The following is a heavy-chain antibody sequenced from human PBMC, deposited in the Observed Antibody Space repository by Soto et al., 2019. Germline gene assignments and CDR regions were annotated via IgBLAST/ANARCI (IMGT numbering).Heavy chain of an antibody. CDR1: GYTFTSYD. J-gene: IGHJ6*02. Sequence: ASVKVSCKASGYTFTSYDINWVRQATGQGLEWMGWMNPNSGNTGYAQKFQGRVTMTRNTSISTAYMELSSLRSEDTAVYYCARGRYSPLYGDSHYYYYYGMDVWGQGTTVTVSS. CDR2: MNPNSGNT. V-gene: IGHV1-8*01. D-gene: IGHD4-17*01. CDR3: ARGRYSPLYGDSHYYYYYGMDV.